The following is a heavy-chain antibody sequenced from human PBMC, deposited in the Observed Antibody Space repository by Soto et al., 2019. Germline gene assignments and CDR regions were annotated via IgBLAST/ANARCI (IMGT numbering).Heavy chain of an antibody. CDR1: GLTFNSYS. D-gene: IGHD4-17*01. V-gene: IGHV3-23*01. CDR3: ASTPRATVTDKIFDD. J-gene: IGHJ4*02. CDR2: ISGSDGST. Sequence: XGSLRLSCAASGLTFNSYSMSWVRQAPGKGLDWVSAISGSDGSTYYADSVKGRFTISRDNSKNTLYLQMSSLRAEDTAVYYCASTPRATVTDKIFDDWGQGTLVTVSS.